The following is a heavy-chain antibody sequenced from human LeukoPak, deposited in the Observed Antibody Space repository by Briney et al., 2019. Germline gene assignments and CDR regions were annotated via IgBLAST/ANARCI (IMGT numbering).Heavy chain of an antibody. CDR1: GGSISSSSYY. J-gene: IGHJ5*02. CDR2: IYYSGST. V-gene: IGHV4-39*01. CDR3: ARLVPPEWFDP. Sequence: KPSETLSLTCTVSGGSISSSSYYWGWIRQPPGKGLEWIANIYYSGSTYLNPSLKSRVTISIDTSKNQFSLKLTSVTAADTAVYYCARLVPPEWFDPWGQGTLVTVSS.